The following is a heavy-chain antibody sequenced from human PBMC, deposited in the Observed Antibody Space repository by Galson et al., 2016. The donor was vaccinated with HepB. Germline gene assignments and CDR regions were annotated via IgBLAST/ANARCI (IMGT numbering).Heavy chain of an antibody. V-gene: IGHV4-59*01. CDR1: GGSISDYY. D-gene: IGHD3-22*01. Sequence: SETLSLACTVSGGSISDYYWSWIRQPPGKGPEWIGYMFNSGSTNYNPSLKSRVTISVDTSKNQFSLKLSSVTAADTAVYYCAREVYYDMDTSNYYSYWFDPWGQGTLVTVSS. CDR2: MFNSGST. CDR3: AREVYYDMDTSNYYSYWFDP. J-gene: IGHJ5*02.